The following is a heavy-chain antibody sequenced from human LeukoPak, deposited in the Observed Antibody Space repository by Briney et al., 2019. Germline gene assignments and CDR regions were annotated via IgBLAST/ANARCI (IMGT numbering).Heavy chain of an antibody. D-gene: IGHD3-10*01. CDR3: ARGTMVRGVPTLYYYYYYGMDV. CDR2: IYPGDSDT. CDR1: GYSFTSYW. V-gene: IGHV5-51*01. Sequence: GESLKISCKGSGYSFTSYWIGWVRQMPGKGLEWMGIIYPGDSDTRYSPSFQGQVTISADKSISTAYLQWSSLKAPDTAMYYCARGTMVRGVPTLYYYYYYGMDVWGQGTTVTVSS. J-gene: IGHJ6*02.